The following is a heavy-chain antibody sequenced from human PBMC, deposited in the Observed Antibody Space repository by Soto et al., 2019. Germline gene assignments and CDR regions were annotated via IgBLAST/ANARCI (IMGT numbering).Heavy chain of an antibody. D-gene: IGHD3-22*01. CDR1: GFTFSSYA. J-gene: IGHJ4*02. CDR2: ISGSGGST. Sequence: GGSLRLSCAASGFTFSSYAMSWVRQAPGKGLEWVSAISGSGGSTYYADSVKGRFTISRDNSKNTLYLQMNSLRAEDTAVYYCARRRDYYDSSGYYYSWDYWGQGTLVTVSS. CDR3: ARRRDYYDSSGYYYSWDY. V-gene: IGHV3-23*01.